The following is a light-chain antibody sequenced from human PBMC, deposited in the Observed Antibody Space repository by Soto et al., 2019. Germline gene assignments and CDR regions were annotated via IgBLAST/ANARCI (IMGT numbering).Light chain of an antibody. CDR3: SSYAGSYV. V-gene: IGLV2-11*01. Sequence: QSALTQPRSVSGSPGQSVTISCTGTSRDVGDYNYVSWYQQHPGKAPKLMIYAVSKRPSGVSDRFSGSKSGNTASLTISGLQAEDEADYYCSSYAGSYVFGTGTKVTVL. CDR1: SRDVGDYNY. J-gene: IGLJ1*01. CDR2: AVS.